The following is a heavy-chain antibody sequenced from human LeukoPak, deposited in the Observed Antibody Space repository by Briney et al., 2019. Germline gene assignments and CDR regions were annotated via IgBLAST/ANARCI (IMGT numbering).Heavy chain of an antibody. CDR3: ARRAYSTTWSYFDY. Sequence: SETLSLTCTASGGSISSYYWSWIRQPPGKGLEWIGYIYYSGSTNYNPSLKSRVTISVDTSKNQFSLKLSSVTAADTAVCYCARRAYSTTWSYFDYWGQGTLVTVSS. J-gene: IGHJ4*02. V-gene: IGHV4-59*08. CDR1: GGSISSYY. D-gene: IGHD6-13*01. CDR2: IYYSGST.